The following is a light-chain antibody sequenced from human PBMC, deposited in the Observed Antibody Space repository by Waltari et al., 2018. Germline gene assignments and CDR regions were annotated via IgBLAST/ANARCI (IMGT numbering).Light chain of an antibody. V-gene: IGKV3-20*01. CDR3: QQHGTLPAT. J-gene: IGKJ1*01. CDR2: RAS. CDR1: QSVGSSS. Sequence: EIVLTQSPGTASLSPGERVTLSCRASQSVGSSSLALYQQKPGQAPRLVIYRASRRATGIPDVCSGSGSGTDFSLTISRLEPEDLAVYYCQQHGTLPATFGQGTKVEIK.